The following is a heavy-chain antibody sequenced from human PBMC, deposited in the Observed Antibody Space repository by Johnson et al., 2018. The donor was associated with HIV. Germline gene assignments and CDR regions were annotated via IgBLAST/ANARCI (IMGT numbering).Heavy chain of an antibody. J-gene: IGHJ3*02. Sequence: QVQLVESGGGVVQPGRSLRLSCSASGFTFSDYAMHWVRKAPGKGLQWVAVISYDGNTKYYADSVKGRFTISRDNARNSLYLQMNSLRAEDTALYYCARATWSEDAFDIWGQGTMVTVSS. CDR3: ARATWSEDAFDI. CDR2: ISYDGNTK. V-gene: IGHV3-30*04. D-gene: IGHD2-8*01. CDR1: GFTFSDYA.